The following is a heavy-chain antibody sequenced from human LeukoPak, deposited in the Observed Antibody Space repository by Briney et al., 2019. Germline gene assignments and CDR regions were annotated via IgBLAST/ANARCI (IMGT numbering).Heavy chain of an antibody. CDR3: ARKTAALDY. D-gene: IGHD6-25*01. J-gene: IGHJ4*02. CDR2: IYYSGST. V-gene: IGHV4-39*01. CDR1: GGSISSSSYY. Sequence: SETLSLTCTVSGGSISSSSYYWGWLRQPPGKGLEWSGSIYYSGSTYYNPSLKSRVTISVDTSKNQFSLKLSSVTAADTAVYYCARKTAALDYWGQGTLVTVSS.